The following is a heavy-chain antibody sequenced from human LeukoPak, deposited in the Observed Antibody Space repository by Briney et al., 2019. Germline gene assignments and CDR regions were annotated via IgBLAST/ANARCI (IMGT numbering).Heavy chain of an antibody. CDR2: ISSRSNTI. Sequence: GGSLRLSCAASGFTFSSYSMNWVRQAPGKGLEWVSYISSRSNTIYYADSVKGRFTISRDNAKNSLYLQMNSLTAEDTAVYYCARVHPVNLEWLSDYWGQGTLVTVSS. J-gene: IGHJ4*02. V-gene: IGHV3-48*04. CDR1: GFTFSSYS. D-gene: IGHD3-3*01. CDR3: ARVHPVNLEWLSDY.